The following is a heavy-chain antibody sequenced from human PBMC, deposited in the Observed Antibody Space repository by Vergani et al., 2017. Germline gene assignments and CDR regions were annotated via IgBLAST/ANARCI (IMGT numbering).Heavy chain of an antibody. CDR3: ARDDAHYYGSGSFDY. Sequence: EVQLVESGGGLVQPGGSLRLSCAASGFTVSSNYMSWVRQAPGKGLEWVSGINWNGGSTGYADSVKGRFTISRDNAKNSLYLQMNSLRAEDTALYYCARDDAHYYGSGSFDYWGQGTLVTVSS. D-gene: IGHD3-10*01. CDR1: GFTVSSNY. J-gene: IGHJ4*02. CDR2: INWNGGST. V-gene: IGHV3-20*04.